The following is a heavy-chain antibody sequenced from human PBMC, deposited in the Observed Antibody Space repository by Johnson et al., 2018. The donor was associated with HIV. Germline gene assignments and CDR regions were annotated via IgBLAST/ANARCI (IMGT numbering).Heavy chain of an antibody. V-gene: IGHV3-15*01. CDR2: IKSKTDGGTT. CDR3: TTDLPGGYYGGNWTYDAFDI. Sequence: VQLVESGGGLVKPGGSLRLSCAASGFTFSNAWMSWVRQAPGKGLEWVGRIKSKTDGGTTDYAAPVKGRFTISSADSKNTLYLQMNSLKTEDTAVYYCTTDLPGGYYGGNWTYDAFDIWGQGTMVTVSS. J-gene: IGHJ3*02. D-gene: IGHD4-23*01. CDR1: GFTFSNAW.